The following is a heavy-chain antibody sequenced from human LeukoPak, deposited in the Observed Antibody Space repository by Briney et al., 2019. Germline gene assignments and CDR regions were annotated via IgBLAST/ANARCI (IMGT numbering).Heavy chain of an antibody. Sequence: SQTLSLTCTVFGDSISSGSYYWSWIRQHPGKGLECIGYIYYSGSAYYNPSLKSRVTISVDTSENQFSLKLSSVTAADTAVYYCARVNYGSATKEDYWGQGTLVTVSS. CDR2: IYYSGSA. J-gene: IGHJ4*02. CDR1: GDSISSGSYY. D-gene: IGHD3-10*01. V-gene: IGHV4-31*03. CDR3: ARVNYGSATKEDY.